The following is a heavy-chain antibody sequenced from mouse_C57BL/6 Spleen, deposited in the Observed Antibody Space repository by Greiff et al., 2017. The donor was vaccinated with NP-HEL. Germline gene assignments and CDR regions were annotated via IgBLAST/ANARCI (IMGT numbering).Heavy chain of an antibody. Sequence: QVQLQQPGAELVKPGASVKLSCKASGYTFTSYWMHWVKQRPGQGLEWIGMIHPNSGSTNYNEKFKSKATLTVDKSSSTAYMQLSSLTSEDSAVYYCARGAYGNPSWFAYWGQGTLVTVSA. CDR3: ARGAYGNPSWFAY. D-gene: IGHD2-1*01. CDR1: GYTFTSYW. CDR2: IHPNSGST. J-gene: IGHJ3*01. V-gene: IGHV1-64*01.